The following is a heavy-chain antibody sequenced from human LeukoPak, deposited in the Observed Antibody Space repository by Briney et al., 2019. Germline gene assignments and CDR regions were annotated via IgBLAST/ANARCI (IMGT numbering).Heavy chain of an antibody. Sequence: GGSLRLSCAASGFTFSSYAMSWVRQAPGKGLEWVSAISDRGSSTYYADSVKGRFTISRDNSKNTLYLQMNSLRAEDTALYYCAKHRGQYFDYWGQGTQVTVSS. V-gene: IGHV3-23*01. CDR2: ISDRGSST. CDR3: AKHRGQYFDY. D-gene: IGHD5-12*01. J-gene: IGHJ4*02. CDR1: GFTFSSYA.